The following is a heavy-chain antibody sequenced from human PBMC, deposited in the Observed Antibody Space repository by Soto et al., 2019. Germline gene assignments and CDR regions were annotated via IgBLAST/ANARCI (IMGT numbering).Heavy chain of an antibody. CDR1: GGSFSGYY. Sequence: QVQLQQWGAGLLKPSETLSLTCAVYGGSFSGYYWSWIRQPPGKGLEWIGEINHSGSTNYNPSLKSRVTISVDTSKNQFSRKLGSVTAADTAVYYCARGVALWGQGTLVTVSS. J-gene: IGHJ4*02. D-gene: IGHD2-15*01. CDR2: INHSGST. CDR3: ARGVAL. V-gene: IGHV4-34*01.